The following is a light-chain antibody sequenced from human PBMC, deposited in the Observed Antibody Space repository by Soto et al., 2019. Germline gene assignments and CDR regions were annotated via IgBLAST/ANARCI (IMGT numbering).Light chain of an antibody. CDR3: AAWDDRLNGVV. V-gene: IGLV1-44*01. J-gene: IGLJ2*01. CDR1: SSNIGSNT. Sequence: QSVLTQPPSTSGTPGQRVTISCSGSSSNIGSNTVSWYQQLPGTAPKLLIYSSSQRPSGVPDRFSGSKSGTSASLAISGLQSEDEADYYCAAWDDRLNGVVFGGGTKLTVL. CDR2: SSS.